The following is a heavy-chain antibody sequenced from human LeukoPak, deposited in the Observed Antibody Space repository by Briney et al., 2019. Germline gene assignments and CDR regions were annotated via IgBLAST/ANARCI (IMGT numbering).Heavy chain of an antibody. J-gene: IGHJ4*02. D-gene: IGHD6-19*01. CDR1: GGTFSSYA. Sequence: ASVKVSCKASGGTFSSYAISWVRQAPGQGLEWMGRIIPILGIANYAQKFQGRVTITADKSTSTAYMELRSLRFDDTAVYYCARAGSGSGWYFDYWGQGTLVTVSS. CDR2: IIPILGIA. V-gene: IGHV1-69*04. CDR3: ARAGSGSGWYFDY.